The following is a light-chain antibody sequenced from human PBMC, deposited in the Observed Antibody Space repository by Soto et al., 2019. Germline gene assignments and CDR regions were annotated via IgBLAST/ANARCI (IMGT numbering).Light chain of an antibody. CDR1: QGISSA. J-gene: IGKJ1*01. Sequence: AIQLTQSPSSLSASVGDRVTITCRASQGISSALAWYQQKPGKVPKLLIYAASSLQSGVPSRFSGSGSGTEFTLTISTLQPDDVATYYCQQYNSYQWTFGQGTKVDIK. CDR3: QQYNSYQWT. CDR2: AAS. V-gene: IGKV1-13*02.